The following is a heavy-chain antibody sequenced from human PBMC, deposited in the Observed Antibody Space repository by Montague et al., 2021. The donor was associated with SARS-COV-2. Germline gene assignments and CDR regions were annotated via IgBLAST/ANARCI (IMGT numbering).Heavy chain of an antibody. V-gene: IGHV4-4*02. CDR3: ARHPLGYCSSTSCYVG. CDR1: DGSISSPNW. J-gene: IGHJ4*02. Sequence: SETLSLTCAVSDGSISSPNWWNWVRQPPGKGLEWIGEIYYTGNTNYNPTLKSRVTIFIDKSKNQFSLKLSSVTAADTAVYYCARHPLGYCSSTSCYVGWGQGTLVTVSS. D-gene: IGHD2-2*01. CDR2: IYYTGNT.